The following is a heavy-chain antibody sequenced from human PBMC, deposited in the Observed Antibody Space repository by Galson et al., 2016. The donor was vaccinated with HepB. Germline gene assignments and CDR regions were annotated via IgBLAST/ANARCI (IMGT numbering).Heavy chain of an antibody. CDR2: ISWSSRTI. J-gene: IGHJ3*02. Sequence: SLRLSCAASGFSFDEFAMHWVRQGPGKGLEWVSGISWSSRTIDYGDSVRGRFTISRDNAKNSLYLQMNNLRTEDTALYYCARGQLDLRDAFDIWGQGTMVTVSS. V-gene: IGHV3-9*01. CDR1: GFSFDEFA. D-gene: IGHD6-13*01. CDR3: ARGQLDLRDAFDI.